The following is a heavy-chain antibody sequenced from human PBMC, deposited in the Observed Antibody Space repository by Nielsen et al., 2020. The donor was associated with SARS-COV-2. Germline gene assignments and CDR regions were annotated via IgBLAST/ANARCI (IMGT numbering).Heavy chain of an antibody. D-gene: IGHD3-16*01. CDR1: GYTFTSYY. J-gene: IGHJ4*02. V-gene: IGHV1-46*01. Sequence: ASVKVSCKASGYTFTSYYMHWVRQAPGQGLEWMGIINPSGGSTSYAQKFQGRVTMTRDTSTGTVYMELSSLRSEDTAVYYCAREGRGGAADYWGQGTLVTVSS. CDR2: INPSGGST. CDR3: AREGRGGAADY.